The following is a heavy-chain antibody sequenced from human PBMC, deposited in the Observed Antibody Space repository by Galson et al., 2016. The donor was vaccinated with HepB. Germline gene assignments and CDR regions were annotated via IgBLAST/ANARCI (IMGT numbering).Heavy chain of an antibody. J-gene: IGHJ4*02. CDR3: AKGAAGGTYSALDY. V-gene: IGHV3-23*01. D-gene: IGHD1-26*01. CDR1: GFTFGSYA. CDR2: ISSSGGNT. Sequence: SLRLSCAASGFTFGSYAMTWLRQAPGKGLEWVSSISSSGGNTYYTDSVKGRFTISRDGSESTLYVHMNRLRVEDTAVYYCAKGAAGGTYSALDYWGRGVLVTVSP.